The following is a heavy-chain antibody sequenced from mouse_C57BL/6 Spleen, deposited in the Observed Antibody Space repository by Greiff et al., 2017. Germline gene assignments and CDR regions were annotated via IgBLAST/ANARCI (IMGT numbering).Heavy chain of an antibody. V-gene: IGHV1-75*01. J-gene: IGHJ3*01. CDR1: GYTFTDYY. D-gene: IGHD2-4*01. CDR3: ARGVYYDYDGAWFAY. CDR2: IFPGSGST. Sequence: QVQLKESGPELVKPGASVKISCKASGYTFTDYYINWVKQRPGQGLEWIGWIFPGSGSTYYNEKFKGKATLTVDKSSSTAYMLLSSLTSEDSAVYVCARGVYYDYDGAWFAYWGQGTLVTVS.